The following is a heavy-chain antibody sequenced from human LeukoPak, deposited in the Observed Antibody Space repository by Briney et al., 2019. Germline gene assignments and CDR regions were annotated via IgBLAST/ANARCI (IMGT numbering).Heavy chain of an antibody. V-gene: IGHV3-7*01. CDR1: GFTFSSYW. J-gene: IGHJ4*02. CDR2: IKQDGSEK. CDR3: ARDLDYYGSGNYFDY. D-gene: IGHD3-10*01. Sequence: GGSLRLSCAASGFTFSSYWMSWVRQAPGKGLEWVANIKQDGSEKYYVDSVKGRFTISRDNAENSLYLQMNSLRAEDTAVYYCARDLDYYGSGNYFDYWGQGTLVTVSS.